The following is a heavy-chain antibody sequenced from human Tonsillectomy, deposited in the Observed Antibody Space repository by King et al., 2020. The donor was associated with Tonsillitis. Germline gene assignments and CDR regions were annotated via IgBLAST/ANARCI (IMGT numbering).Heavy chain of an antibody. V-gene: IGHV3-20*04. J-gene: IGHJ3*02. D-gene: IGHD2-21*02. Sequence: VQLVESGGSVVRPGGSLRLSCAASGFTFGYYGMSWVRQAPGKGLEWVSGINWNGGSIGYADSVKGRFSISRDNAKNTLDLQMNSLRAEDTALYYCARSNFSNVVVTAGDAFDIWGQGTMVIVSS. CDR3: ARSNFSNVVVTAGDAFDI. CDR2: INWNGGSI. CDR1: GFTFGYYG.